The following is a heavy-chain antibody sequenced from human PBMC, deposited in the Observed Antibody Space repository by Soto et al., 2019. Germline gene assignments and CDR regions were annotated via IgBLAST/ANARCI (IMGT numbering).Heavy chain of an antibody. V-gene: IGHV3-23*01. CDR1: GFTFSSYD. J-gene: IGHJ4*02. CDR2: VSASGSIT. Sequence: GRSLRLSCAASGFTFSSYDMSWVRQAQGKGLEWVSGVSASGSITSYADSAKGRFTISRDNAKNTVFLQMSSLRAEDTAVYFCAKGDCSGGRCYRGFDYWGQGTLVTVSS. D-gene: IGHD2-15*01. CDR3: AKGDCSGGRCYRGFDY.